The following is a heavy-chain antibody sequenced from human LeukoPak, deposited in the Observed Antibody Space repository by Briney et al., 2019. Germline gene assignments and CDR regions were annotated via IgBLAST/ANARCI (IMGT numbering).Heavy chain of an antibody. CDR2: ISYDGSNK. CDR1: GFTFSSYD. CDR3: AKVAYESGSADY. J-gene: IGHJ4*01. V-gene: IGHV3-30*18. Sequence: GGTLRLSCAASGFTFSSYDTSWVRQAPGKGLEWVAVISYDGSNKYYADSVKGRFTISRDNSKNTLYLQMNSLRAEDTAVYYCAKVAYESGSADYWGQGTLVTVSS. D-gene: IGHD1-26*01.